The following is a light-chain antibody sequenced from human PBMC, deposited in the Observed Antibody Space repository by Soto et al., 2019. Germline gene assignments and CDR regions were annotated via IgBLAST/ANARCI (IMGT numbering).Light chain of an antibody. CDR2: AAS. J-gene: IGKJ1*01. CDR3: QQYNSGT. Sequence: DIQMTHSPSSLSASVGDRVTITCRASQSISSYLNWYQQKPGKAPKLLIYAASSLQSGVPSRFSGSGSGTDFTLTISSLQPDDFATYYCQQYNSGTFGHGTKVDIK. CDR1: QSISSY. V-gene: IGKV1-39*01.